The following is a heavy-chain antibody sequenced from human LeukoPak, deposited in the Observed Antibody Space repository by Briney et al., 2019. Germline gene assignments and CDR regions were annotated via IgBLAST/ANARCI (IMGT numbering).Heavy chain of an antibody. CDR1: GFTFSDYY. V-gene: IGHV3-11*01. Sequence: PGGSLRPSCAASGFTFSDYYMSWIRQAPGKGLEWVSYISSSGSTIYYADSVKGRFTISRDNAKNSLYLQMNSLRAEDTAVYYCARTTVVTPRLDYWGQGTLVTVSS. J-gene: IGHJ4*02. D-gene: IGHD4-23*01. CDR3: ARTTVVTPRLDY. CDR2: ISSSGSTI.